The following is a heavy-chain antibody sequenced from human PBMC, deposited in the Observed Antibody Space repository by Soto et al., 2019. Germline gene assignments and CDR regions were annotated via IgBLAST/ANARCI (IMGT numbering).Heavy chain of an antibody. V-gene: IGHV3-23*01. CDR1: GFTFSNYA. CDR2: ITSAGST. D-gene: IGHD6-19*01. CDR3: AKTDKFHSQSSGWANRFDS. Sequence: ESGGDLAQPGGSLRLICAASGFTFSNYAMTWDRQSPGKGLEWVSTITSAGSTFYGDTVKGRFTISRDNSKSTLYLQMNSLGAEDTAVYYCAKTDKFHSQSSGWANRFDSWGQGTLVTVSS. J-gene: IGHJ4*02.